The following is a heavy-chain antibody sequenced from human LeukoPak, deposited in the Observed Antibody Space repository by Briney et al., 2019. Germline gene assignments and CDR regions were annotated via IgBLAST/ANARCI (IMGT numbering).Heavy chain of an antibody. D-gene: IGHD3-10*01. Sequence: SETPSLTCTVSGVSISSGGYHWGWLRQHPGKGLEWIGYSYYTGSTHYNPSLESRVTISVDPSKNQFSLKLNSVTAADTAVYYCARWGSALIPGVIPFDYWGQGTLVSVSS. CDR3: ARWGSALIPGVIPFDY. CDR1: GVSISSGGYH. V-gene: IGHV4-31*03. CDR2: SYYTGST. J-gene: IGHJ4*02.